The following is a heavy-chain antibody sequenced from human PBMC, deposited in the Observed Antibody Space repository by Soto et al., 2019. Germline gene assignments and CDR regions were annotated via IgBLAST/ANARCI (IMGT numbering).Heavy chain of an antibody. J-gene: IGHJ6*02. CDR3: ARDYYDSRTDYDMRV. CDR1: GDTFTGYC. D-gene: IGHD3-22*01. Sequence: ASVKVACKASGDTFTGYCMQWVRQAPGQGLEWMGGGNPTSAGTNYAQRFRGRVSMTRDTSISTAYMALSRLRSDDTAVYYCARDYYDSRTDYDMRVCGQGTTVTDSS. CDR2: GNPTSAGT. V-gene: IGHV1-2*02.